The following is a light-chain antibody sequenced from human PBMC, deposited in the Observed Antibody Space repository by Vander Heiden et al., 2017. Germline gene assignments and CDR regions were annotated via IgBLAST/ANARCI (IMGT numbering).Light chain of an antibody. V-gene: IGKV1-5*03. CDR1: QSISSR. CDR2: KAS. CDR3: QQHNSYSTWT. Sequence: DNQITQSPSTLSASVGDRVTITCRASQSISSRLALYQQKPVKAPKLLIYKASSLESGVPSSCSGSGYGREFTLTIISRQPDDFATYYYQQHNSYSTWTFGQGTKVEIK. J-gene: IGKJ1*01.